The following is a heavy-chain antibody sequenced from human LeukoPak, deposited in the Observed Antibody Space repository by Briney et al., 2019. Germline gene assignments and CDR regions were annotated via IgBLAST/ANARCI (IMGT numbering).Heavy chain of an antibody. J-gene: IGHJ4*02. D-gene: IGHD5-24*01. CDR3: AKRDGYNSGPFDY. CDR2: ISGTGSGT. Sequence: GGSLRLSCAASGFTFSSYAMNWVRQAPGKGLEWVSTISGTGSGTYYADSVRGRFTISRDNSKNTLYLQMNSLRTEDTAVYYCAKRDGYNSGPFDYWGQGTLVTVSS. V-gene: IGHV3-23*01. CDR1: GFTFSSYA.